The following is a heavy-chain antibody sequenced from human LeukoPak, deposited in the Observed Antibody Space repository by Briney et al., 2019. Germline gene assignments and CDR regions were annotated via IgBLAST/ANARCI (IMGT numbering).Heavy chain of an antibody. Sequence: PGGSLRLSCAASGFTFSDYYMSWIRQAPGKGLEWVSYISSSSSYTNYADSVKGRFTISRDNAKNSLYLQMNSLRAGDTAVYYCARVETAVAGKRGNWFDPWGQGTLVTVSS. CDR2: ISSSSSYT. CDR1: GFTFSDYY. D-gene: IGHD6-19*01. V-gene: IGHV3-11*05. J-gene: IGHJ5*02. CDR3: ARVETAVAGKRGNWFDP.